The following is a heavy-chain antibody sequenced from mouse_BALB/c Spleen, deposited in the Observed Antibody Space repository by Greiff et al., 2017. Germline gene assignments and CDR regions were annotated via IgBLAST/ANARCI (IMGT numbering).Heavy chain of an antibody. J-gene: IGHJ4*01. Sequence: QVQLKESGPGLVAPSQSLSITCTVSGFSLTSYGVHWVRQPPGKGLEWLGVIWAGGSTNYNSALMSRLSISKDNSKSQVFLKMNSLQTDDTAMYYCAGPYYYAMDYWGQGTSVTVSS. V-gene: IGHV2-9*02. CDR1: GFSLTSYG. CDR3: AGPYYYAMDY. CDR2: IWAGGST.